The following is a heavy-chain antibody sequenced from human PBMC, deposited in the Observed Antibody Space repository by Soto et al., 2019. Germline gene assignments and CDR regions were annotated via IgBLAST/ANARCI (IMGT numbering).Heavy chain of an antibody. CDR3: ARDRSPYSGYAKSFDY. CDR2: ISADGSDK. D-gene: IGHD5-12*01. V-gene: IGHV3-30-3*01. Sequence: QVLLVESGGGVVQPGRSLRLSCAASGFTFSDSAMHWVRQTPGKGLEWVALISADGSDKYHADSVKGRFTVSRDNSNNTLFLQMNSLSAEDTAVYYCARDRSPYSGYAKSFDYWGQGTLVTVSS. CDR1: GFTFSDSA. J-gene: IGHJ4*02.